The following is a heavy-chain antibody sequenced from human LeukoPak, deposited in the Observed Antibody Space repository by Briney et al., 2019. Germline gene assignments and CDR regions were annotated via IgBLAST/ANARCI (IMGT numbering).Heavy chain of an antibody. Sequence: VKPSETLSLTCTVSVGSINSYYWSWIRQFPGKGLEWIGYIYYSGSTDYNPSLKGRVTISVDTSKSQFTLKLSSVTAADTAVYYCARSTGRDGYNFGYWGQGTLVTVSS. D-gene: IGHD5-24*01. CDR3: ARSTGRDGYNFGY. CDR2: IYYSGST. J-gene: IGHJ4*02. CDR1: VGSINSYY. V-gene: IGHV4-59*08.